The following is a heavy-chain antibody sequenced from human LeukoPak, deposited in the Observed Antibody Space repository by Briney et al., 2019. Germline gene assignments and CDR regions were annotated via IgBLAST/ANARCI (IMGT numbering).Heavy chain of an antibody. CDR1: GGSFSGHY. D-gene: IGHD1-1*01. CDR3: TTSQNILTAFDV. Sequence: PSETLSLTCAVYGGSFSGHYWSWIRQPPGKGLEWIGEINHSGSTNYNPSLKSRVTILVDTSKNQFSLKLSSVTAADTAVYYCTTSQNILTAFDVWGQGTVVTVSS. J-gene: IGHJ3*01. CDR2: INHSGST. V-gene: IGHV4-34*01.